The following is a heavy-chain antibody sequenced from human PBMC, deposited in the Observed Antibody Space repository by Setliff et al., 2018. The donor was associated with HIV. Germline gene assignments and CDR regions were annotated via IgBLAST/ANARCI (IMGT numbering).Heavy chain of an antibody. D-gene: IGHD3-3*01. J-gene: IGHJ4*02. V-gene: IGHV4-39*01. CDR2: LFSRGAT. CDR1: GGSITSAPDN. CDR3: ARHRKSFDFSIASEGYYFGS. Sequence: SETLSRTCTVSGGSITSAPDNWGWIRQPPGKGLEWVGSLFSRGATYYHPSLKSRVTISLDTSQNHFSLKLTSVTAAGAAVYYCARHRKSFDFSIASEGYYFGSWDQGTLVTVSS.